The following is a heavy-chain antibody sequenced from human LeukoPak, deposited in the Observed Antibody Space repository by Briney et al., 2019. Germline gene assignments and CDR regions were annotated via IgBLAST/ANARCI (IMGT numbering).Heavy chain of an antibody. CDR3: ARSLWFGELLPDAFDI. V-gene: IGHV1-2*02. CDR2: INPNSGGT. CDR1: GYTFTGYY. D-gene: IGHD3-10*01. Sequence: GASVKVSCKASGYTFTGYYMHWVRQAPGQGLEWMGWINPNSGGTNYAQKFQGRVTMTRDTSINTAYMELSRLRSDDTAVYSCARSLWFGELLPDAFDIWGQGTMVTVSS. J-gene: IGHJ3*02.